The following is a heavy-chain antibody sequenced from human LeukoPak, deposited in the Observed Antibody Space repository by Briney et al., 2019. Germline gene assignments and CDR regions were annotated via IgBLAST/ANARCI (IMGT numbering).Heavy chain of an antibody. Sequence: ASVKVSCKVSGYTLTELSMHWVRQAPGQGLEWMGRIIPILGIANYAQKFQGRVTITADKSTSTAYMELSSLRSEDTAVYYCATHDYGDYWFDPWGQGTLVTVSS. D-gene: IGHD4-17*01. CDR1: GYTLTELS. V-gene: IGHV1-69*02. CDR3: ATHDYGDYWFDP. CDR2: IIPILGIA. J-gene: IGHJ5*02.